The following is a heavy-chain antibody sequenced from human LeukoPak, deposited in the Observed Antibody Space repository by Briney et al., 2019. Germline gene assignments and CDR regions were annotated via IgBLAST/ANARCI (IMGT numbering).Heavy chain of an antibody. V-gene: IGHV1-69*04. J-gene: IGHJ6*02. CDR2: IIPILGIA. D-gene: IGHD6-13*01. CDR3: AGEEGIGAAAAIYYYGMYV. Sequence: GASVTVSCKASVGTFSSDAISWGRQAPGQGLEWMGRIIPILGIANYAQKFQGRVTITADKSTSTAYMELSSLSSEDTAVYYCAGEEGIGAAAAIYYYGMYVCGQGTTVTVSS. CDR1: VGTFSSDA.